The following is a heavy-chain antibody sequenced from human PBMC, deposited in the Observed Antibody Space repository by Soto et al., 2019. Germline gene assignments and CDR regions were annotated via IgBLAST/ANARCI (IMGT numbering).Heavy chain of an antibody. J-gene: IGHJ4*02. V-gene: IGHV4-4*02. Sequence: QVQLQESGPGLVKPSGTLSLTCAVSGGSISSPNWWSWVRQPPGKGLEWIGEIDHSGRTSYNPSLMSRVVMSVDKSNDQFSLKLTSVTAADTAMYFCARDSSRRGYSYGTYQFDSWGQGTLVTVSS. CDR1: GGSISSPNW. CDR3: ARDSSRRGYSYGTYQFDS. D-gene: IGHD5-12*01. CDR2: IDHSGRT.